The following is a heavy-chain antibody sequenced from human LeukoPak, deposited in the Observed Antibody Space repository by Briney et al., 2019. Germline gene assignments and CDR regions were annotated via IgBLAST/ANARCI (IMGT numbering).Heavy chain of an antibody. CDR2: IWYDGFNK. CDR1: GFTFSSYG. V-gene: IGHV3-33*01. CDR3: ASSGWDAFDI. D-gene: IGHD6-19*01. J-gene: IGHJ3*02. Sequence: GGSLRLSCVASGFTFSSYGMHWVRQAPGKGLEWVAVIWYDGFNKYYADSVKGRLTISRDNSKNTLYLQMNSLRAEDTAVYYCASSGWDAFDIWGQGTMVTVSS.